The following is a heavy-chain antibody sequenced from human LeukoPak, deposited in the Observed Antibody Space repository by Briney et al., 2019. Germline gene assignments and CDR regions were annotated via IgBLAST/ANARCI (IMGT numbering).Heavy chain of an antibody. CDR2: MNPNSGNT. CDR3: AREAGSSLAVDY. CDR1: GYTFTSYD. J-gene: IGHJ4*02. Sequence: GASVKVSCKASGYTFTSYDINWVRQATGQGLEWMGWMNPNSGNTGYAQKFQGRVTMTRNTSISTAYMELSSLRSEDTAVYYCAREAGSSLAVDYWGQGTLVTVSS. D-gene: IGHD1-26*01. V-gene: IGHV1-8*01.